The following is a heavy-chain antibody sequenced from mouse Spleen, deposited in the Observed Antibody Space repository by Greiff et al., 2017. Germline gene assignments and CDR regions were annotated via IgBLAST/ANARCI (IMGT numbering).Heavy chain of an antibody. V-gene: IGHV2-5*01. CDR3: AKEDYYGSIPYWYFDV. D-gene: IGHD1-1*01. CDR1: GFSLTSYG. CDR2: IWRGGST. Sequence: QVQLQQSGPGLVQPSQSLSITCTVSGFSLTSYGVHWVRQSPGKGLEWLGVIWRGGSTDYNAAFMSRLSITKDNSKSQVFFKMNSLQADDTAIYYCAKEDYYGSIPYWYFDVWGAGTTVTVSS. J-gene: IGHJ1*01.